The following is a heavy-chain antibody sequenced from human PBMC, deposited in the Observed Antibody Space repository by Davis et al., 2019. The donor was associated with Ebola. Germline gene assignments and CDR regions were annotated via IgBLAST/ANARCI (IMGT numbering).Heavy chain of an antibody. J-gene: IGHJ4*02. CDR2: IYYSGST. CDR1: GGSISSSSYY. CDR3: ARHYYGSGSYSPLFDY. Sequence: SETLSLTCTVSGGSISSSSYYWGWIRQPPGKGLEWIGSIYYSGSTYYNPSLKSRVTISVDTSKNQFSLTLSSVTAADTAVYYCARHYYGSGSYSPLFDYWGQGTLVTVSS. V-gene: IGHV4-39*01. D-gene: IGHD3-10*01.